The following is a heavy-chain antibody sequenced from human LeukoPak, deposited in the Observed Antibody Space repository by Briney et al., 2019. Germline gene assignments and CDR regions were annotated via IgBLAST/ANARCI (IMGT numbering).Heavy chain of an antibody. Sequence: PGRSLRLSCAASGFTFSSYAMHWVRQAPGKGLEWVAVISYDGSNKYYADSVKGRFTISRDNSKNTLYLQMNRLTPEYTAVYYCARGHAAFDIWGQGTMVTVSS. CDR3: ARGHAAFDI. CDR2: ISYDGSNK. CDR1: GFTFSSYA. V-gene: IGHV3-30-3*01. J-gene: IGHJ3*02.